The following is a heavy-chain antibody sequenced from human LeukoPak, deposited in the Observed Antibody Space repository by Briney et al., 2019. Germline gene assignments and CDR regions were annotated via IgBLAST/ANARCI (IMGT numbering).Heavy chain of an antibody. D-gene: IGHD1-14*01. J-gene: IGHJ6*02. CDR2: INHSGST. CDR1: GGSFSGYY. V-gene: IGHV4-34*01. CDR3: ARGSNPSYYYGMDV. Sequence: SETLSLTCAVYGGSFSGYYWSWIRQPPGKGLEWIGEINHSGSTNYNPSLKSRVTISVDTSKNQFPLKLSSVAAADTAVYYCARGSNPSYYYGMDVWGQGTTVTVSS.